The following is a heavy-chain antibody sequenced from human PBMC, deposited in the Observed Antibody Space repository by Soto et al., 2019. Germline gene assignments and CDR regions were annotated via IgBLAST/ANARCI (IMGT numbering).Heavy chain of an antibody. V-gene: IGHV4-31*03. CDR3: ARVLYGDYAHFDY. CDR2: IYYSGST. J-gene: IGHJ4*02. Sequence: PSETLSLTCTFSGGSISSGGYYWSWIRQHPGKGLEWIGYIYYSGSTYYNPSLKSRVTISVDTSKNQFSLKLSSVTAADTAVYYCARVLYGDYAHFDYWGQGTLVTVSS. CDR1: GGSISSGGYY. D-gene: IGHD4-17*01.